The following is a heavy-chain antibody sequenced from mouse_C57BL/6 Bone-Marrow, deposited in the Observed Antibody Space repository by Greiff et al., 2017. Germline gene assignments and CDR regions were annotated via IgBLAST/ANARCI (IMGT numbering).Heavy chain of an antibody. CDR3: ARLPDYFDY. CDR1: GFTFSSYG. Sequence: EVKLEESGGDLVKPGGSLKLSCAASGFTFSSYGMSWVRQTPDKRLEWVATISSGGSYTYYPDSVKGRFTISRDNAKNTLYLQMSSLKSEDTAMYYCARLPDYFDYWGQGTTLTVSS. CDR2: ISSGGSYT. J-gene: IGHJ2*01. D-gene: IGHD2-12*01. V-gene: IGHV5-6*02.